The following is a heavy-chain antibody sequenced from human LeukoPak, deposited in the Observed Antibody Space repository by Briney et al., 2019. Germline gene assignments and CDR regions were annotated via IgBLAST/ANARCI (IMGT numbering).Heavy chain of an antibody. Sequence: PGGSLRLSCAASGFTFSSYDMPWVRQATGKGLEWVSAIGTAGDTYYPGSVKGRFTISRENAKNSLYLQMNSLRAGDTAVYYCARGGQNPYYYDSSGYYDHWGQGTLVTVSS. J-gene: IGHJ4*02. V-gene: IGHV3-13*01. CDR3: ARGGQNPYYYDSSGYYDH. D-gene: IGHD3-22*01. CDR1: GFTFSSYD. CDR2: IGTAGDT.